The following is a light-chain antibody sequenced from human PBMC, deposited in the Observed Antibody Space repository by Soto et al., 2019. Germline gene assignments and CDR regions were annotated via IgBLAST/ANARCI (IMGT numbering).Light chain of an antibody. V-gene: IGLV2-14*01. CDR1: SSDVGGHNH. J-gene: IGLJ1*01. Sequence: QSALTQPASVSGSPGQSITISCTGSSSDVGGHNHVSWYQQHPGKAPKLIIYEVGNRPSGVSNRFSGSKSGNTASLTISGFQAEDEADYYCNSYTSSSTHVFGTGTKLT. CDR3: NSYTSSSTHV. CDR2: EVG.